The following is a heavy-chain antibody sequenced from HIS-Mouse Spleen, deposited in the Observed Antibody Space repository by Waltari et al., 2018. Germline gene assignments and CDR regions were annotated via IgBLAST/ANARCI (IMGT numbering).Heavy chain of an antibody. Sequence: QVQLQQWGAGLLKPSETLSLTCAVYGGSFSGYYWSWIRQPPGKGLEWIGEINHSGSTNSNPYLKSRVTISVDTSKNQFSLKLSSVTAADTAVYYCARWYSSSWYPNWFDPWGQGTLVTVSS. CDR2: INHSGST. V-gene: IGHV4-34*01. CDR3: ARWYSSSWYPNWFDP. D-gene: IGHD6-13*01. CDR1: GGSFSGYY. J-gene: IGHJ5*02.